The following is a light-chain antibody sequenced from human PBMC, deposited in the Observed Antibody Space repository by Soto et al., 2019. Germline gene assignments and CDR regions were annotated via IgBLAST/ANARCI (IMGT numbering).Light chain of an antibody. CDR2: LNSDGSH. Sequence: QSVLTQSPSASASLGASVKLTCTLSSGHSRYAIAWHQQQPEKGPRYLMKLNSDGSHSKGDGIPDRFSGSSSGAERYLTISSLQSDDEADYYCQTWGNGLVVFGGGTKLTVL. CDR3: QTWGNGLVV. J-gene: IGLJ2*01. CDR1: SGHSRYA. V-gene: IGLV4-69*01.